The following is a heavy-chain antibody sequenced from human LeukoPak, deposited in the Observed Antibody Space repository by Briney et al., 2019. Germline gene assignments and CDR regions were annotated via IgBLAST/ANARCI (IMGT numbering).Heavy chain of an antibody. V-gene: IGHV3-23*01. Sequence: PGGSLRLSCAASGFTFSSYAISWVLQAPGKGLEWVSAISGSGGSTYYADSVKGRFTISRDNSKNTLYLQMNSLRAEDTAVYYCAKFNGFGEAYYYYYGMDVWGQGTTVTVSS. CDR3: AKFNGFGEAYYYYYGMDV. CDR2: ISGSGGST. D-gene: IGHD3-10*01. CDR1: GFTFSSYA. J-gene: IGHJ6*02.